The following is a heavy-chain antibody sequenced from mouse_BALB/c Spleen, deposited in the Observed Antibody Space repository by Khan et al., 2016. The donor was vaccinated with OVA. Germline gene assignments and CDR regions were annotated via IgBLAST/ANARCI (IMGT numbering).Heavy chain of an antibody. CDR2: MWNDGST. CDR3: ARQPYYHYNSMDY. CDR1: GFSLTNYG. J-gene: IGHJ4*01. D-gene: IGHD2-10*01. Sequence: VQLKESGPGLVAPSQSLSITCTISGFSLTNYGVHWVRQPPGKGLEWLVLMWNDGSTTYNSALKSRLTISKDNSKSQVFLKMNSLQTDDTARYFCARQPYYHYNSMDYWGQGTSVTVSS. V-gene: IGHV2-6-1*01.